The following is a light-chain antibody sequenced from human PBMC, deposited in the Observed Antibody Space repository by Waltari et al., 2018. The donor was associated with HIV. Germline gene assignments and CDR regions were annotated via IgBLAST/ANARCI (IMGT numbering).Light chain of an antibody. CDR1: QNITNH. J-gene: IGKJ1*01. Sequence: IQMTQSPSTLSASVGDRVPITCRASQNITNHLAWYQQKSGKAPKLLIYKASSLERGVPSRFRGSGTGTEFSLTINSLQPADLAVYFCQQFQTFRTFGQGTKVE. CDR3: QQFQTFRT. CDR2: KAS. V-gene: IGKV1-5*03.